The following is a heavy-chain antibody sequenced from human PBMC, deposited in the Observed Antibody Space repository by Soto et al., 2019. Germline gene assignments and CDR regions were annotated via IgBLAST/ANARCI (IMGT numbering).Heavy chain of an antibody. D-gene: IGHD4-17*01. CDR3: ARDSRQKVRWDLH. J-gene: IGHJ1*01. Sequence: EVQLVESGGGLVQPGGSLRLSCAASGFTVSSNYMSWVRKAPGKGLEWVSVIYSGGSTYYADSLKGRFTISRDNSKNTLYLQMNSLRAEDTAVYYCARDSRQKVRWDLHWGQGTLVTVSS. CDR2: IYSGGST. V-gene: IGHV3-66*01. CDR1: GFTVSSNY.